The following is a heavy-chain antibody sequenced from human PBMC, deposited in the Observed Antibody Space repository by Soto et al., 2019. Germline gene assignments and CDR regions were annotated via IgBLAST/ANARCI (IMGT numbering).Heavy chain of an antibody. D-gene: IGHD6-13*01. J-gene: IGHJ4*02. CDR3: AKDRDSSSWFPIVY. CDR1: GFTFSSYG. V-gene: IGHV3-30*18. CDR2: ISYDGSNK. Sequence: GGSLRLSCAASGFTFSSYGMHWVRQAPGKGLEWVAVISYDGSNKYYADSVKGRFTISRDNSKNTLYLQMNSLRAEDTAVYYCAKDRDSSSWFPIVYWGQGTLVTVSS.